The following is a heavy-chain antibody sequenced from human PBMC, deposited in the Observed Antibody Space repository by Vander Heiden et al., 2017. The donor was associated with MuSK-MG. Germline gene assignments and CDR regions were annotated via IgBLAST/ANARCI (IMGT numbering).Heavy chain of an antibody. J-gene: IGHJ4*02. Sequence: EVQLLESGGGLVQPGGSLRLSCAVAGFSFGRYDMTWVRQAPGKGLEWVSGISGSGTTTYYADSVKGRFTVSSDNSKNTLYLQMNRLRVEDTAVYFCATASRAGDYWGQGTLVTVSS. CDR2: ISGSGTTT. CDR1: GFSFGRYD. CDR3: ATASRAGDY. V-gene: IGHV3-23*01.